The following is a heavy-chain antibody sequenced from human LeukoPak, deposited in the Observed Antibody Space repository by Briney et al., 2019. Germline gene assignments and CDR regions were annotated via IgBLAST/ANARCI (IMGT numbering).Heavy chain of an antibody. V-gene: IGHV4-39*01. Sequence: SETLSLTCTVSGGSIRSSYYYWGWIHQPPGKGLEWIGSIYDSGSTYYNPSLKSRVTISVDTSKNQFSLKLNSVTAADTAVYYCAVWKGRAGAEAWLVVGGYFDYWGQGTLVTVSS. CDR3: AVWKGRAGAEAWLVVGGYFDY. CDR1: GGSIRSSYYY. D-gene: IGHD6-19*01. J-gene: IGHJ4*02. CDR2: IYDSGST.